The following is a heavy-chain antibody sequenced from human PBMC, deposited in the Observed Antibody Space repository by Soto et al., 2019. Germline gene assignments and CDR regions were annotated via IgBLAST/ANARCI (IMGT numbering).Heavy chain of an antibody. CDR2: ISSSSSSI. CDR1: GLTFSNYG. V-gene: IGHV3-48*01. Sequence: GGSLRLSCAASGLTFSNYGMNWVRQAPGKGLEWVSYISSSSSSIYYADSVKGRFTISRDNAKNSLYLQMSSLRAEDTAVYYCARRFGELSALWGQGTLVTVSS. J-gene: IGHJ4*02. D-gene: IGHD3-10*01. CDR3: ARRFGELSAL.